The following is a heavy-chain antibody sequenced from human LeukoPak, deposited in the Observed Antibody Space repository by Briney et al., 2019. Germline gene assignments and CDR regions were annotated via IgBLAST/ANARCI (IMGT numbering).Heavy chain of an antibody. Sequence: SETLSLTCTVSGGSISSSSYYWGWIRQPPGKGLEWIGSIYYSGSTYYNPSLKSRVTISVDTSKNQFSLKLSSETAADTAVYYCAREGPNYDSSGYYSLGSVWGQGTMVTVSS. CDR2: IYYSGST. CDR1: GGSISSSSYY. V-gene: IGHV4-39*07. D-gene: IGHD3-22*01. CDR3: AREGPNYDSSGYYSLGSV. J-gene: IGHJ3*01.